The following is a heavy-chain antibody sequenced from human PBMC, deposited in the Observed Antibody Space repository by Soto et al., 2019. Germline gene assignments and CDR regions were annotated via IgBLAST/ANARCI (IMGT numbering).Heavy chain of an antibody. CDR2: ISGTGVPT. J-gene: IGHJ1*01. V-gene: IGHV3-23*01. CDR1: GFDFISYA. Sequence: GVTLRLPCSASGFDFISYAMSWIRQAPGKGLECISLISGTGVPTLYAESVKGRFSVSRDNSKDTLFLEMNNLGVDDTAMYYCAKSVCSSSSCLFLWVELWGPGTLVTVSA. CDR3: AKSVCSSSSCLFLWVEL. D-gene: IGHD2-2*01.